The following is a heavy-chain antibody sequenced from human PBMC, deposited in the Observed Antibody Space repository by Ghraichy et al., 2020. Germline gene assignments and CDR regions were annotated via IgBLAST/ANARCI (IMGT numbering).Heavy chain of an antibody. CDR2: MSHDGRTT. Sequence: GESLNISCSVSGFIFSSYAMHWVRQAPGKGLEYVSSMSHDGRTTYYADSVKGRFTISRDNSKNTVYLQMSSLRAEDTAVYYCVKDRWVDYWGQGTLVTVSS. J-gene: IGHJ4*02. CDR3: VKDRWVDY. V-gene: IGHV3-64D*06. D-gene: IGHD5-24*01. CDR1: GFIFSSYA.